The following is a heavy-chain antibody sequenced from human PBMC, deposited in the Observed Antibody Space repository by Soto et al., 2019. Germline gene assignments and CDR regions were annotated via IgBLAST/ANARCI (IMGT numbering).Heavy chain of an antibody. CDR3: ARGSYHSFWFDY. J-gene: IGHJ4*02. Sequence: EVQLVESGGGLVQPGGSLRLSCAASGFTFSSHGMHWVRQAPGKGLVWLSRVNTDGSTTNYADSVKGRFTISRDNAKNTLYLQINSLRVEDTAVYYCARGSYHSFWFDYWGQGTLVTVSS. CDR1: GFTFSSHG. D-gene: IGHD5-18*01. CDR2: VNTDGSTT. V-gene: IGHV3-74*01.